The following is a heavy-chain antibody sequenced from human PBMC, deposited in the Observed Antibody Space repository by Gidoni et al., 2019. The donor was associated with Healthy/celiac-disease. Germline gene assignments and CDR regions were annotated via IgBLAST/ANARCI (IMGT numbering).Heavy chain of an antibody. V-gene: IGHV3-21*01. CDR1: GFTFSRYS. Sequence: EVQLVESGGGLVKPGGSLRLSCAASGFTFSRYSMNWVRQSPGKGLELVSSISSSSSYINYAASVKGRFTISRDNAKNSLYLQMNSLRAEDTAVYYCARATLDILTGYYPTSFDYWVQGTLVTVSS. CDR2: ISSSSSYI. J-gene: IGHJ4*02. CDR3: ARATLDILTGYYPTSFDY. D-gene: IGHD3-9*01.